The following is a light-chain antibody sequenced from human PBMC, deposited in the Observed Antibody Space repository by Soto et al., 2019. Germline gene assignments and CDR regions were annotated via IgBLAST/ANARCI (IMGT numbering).Light chain of an antibody. Sequence: DIQMTQSPSTLSASVGDRVTITCRASQSISSWLAWYQQKPGKAPKLLIYYASSLESGVPSRFSGSGSGTEFTLTISSLQHDDFSTYYCQQYNSYLMYTFGQGTKLEIK. CDR2: YAS. V-gene: IGKV1-5*01. CDR1: QSISSW. CDR3: QQYNSYLMYT. J-gene: IGKJ2*01.